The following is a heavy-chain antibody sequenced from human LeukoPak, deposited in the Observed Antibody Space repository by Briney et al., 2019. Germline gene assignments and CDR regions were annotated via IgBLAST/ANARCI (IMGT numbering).Heavy chain of an antibody. CDR3: AKGRSGMVDY. Sequence: GGSLRLSCVASGFTFSAYSMNWVRQAAGKGLEWVSYITSSSGSAIYYADSVKGRFTISRDNSKNTLYLQMNSLRAEDTAVYYCAKGRSGMVDYWGQGTLVTVSS. CDR2: ITSSSGSAI. CDR1: GFTFSAYS. J-gene: IGHJ4*02. V-gene: IGHV3-48*01. D-gene: IGHD1-26*01.